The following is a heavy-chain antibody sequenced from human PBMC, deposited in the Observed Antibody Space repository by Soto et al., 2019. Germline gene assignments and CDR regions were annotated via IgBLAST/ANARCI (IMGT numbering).Heavy chain of an antibody. J-gene: IGHJ3*02. V-gene: IGHV3-21*01. CDR1: GFTFSSYS. CDR3: ARVPYYDFWSGPGAFDI. Sequence: GGSLRLSCAASGFTFSSYSMNWVRQAPGKGLEWVSSISSSSSYIYYADSVKGRFTISRDNAKNSLYLQMNSLRAEDTAVYHCARVPYYDFWSGPGAFDIWGQGTMVTVSS. CDR2: ISSSSSYI. D-gene: IGHD3-3*01.